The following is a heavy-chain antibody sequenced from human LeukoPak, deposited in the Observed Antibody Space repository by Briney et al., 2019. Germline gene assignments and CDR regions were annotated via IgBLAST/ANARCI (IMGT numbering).Heavy chain of an antibody. J-gene: IGHJ4*02. CDR2: INPNSGGT. V-gene: IGHV1-2*02. CDR3: AREFHRQYDSSGYTGAY. Sequence: EASVKVSCKASGYTFTGYYMHWVRQAPGQGLEWMGWINPNSGGTNYAQKFQGRVTMTRDTSISTAYMELSRLRSDDTAVYYCAREFHRQYDSSGYTGAYWGQGTLVTVSS. CDR1: GYTFTGYY. D-gene: IGHD3-22*01.